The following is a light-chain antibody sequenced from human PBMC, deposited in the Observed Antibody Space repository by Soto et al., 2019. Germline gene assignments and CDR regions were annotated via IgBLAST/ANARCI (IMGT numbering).Light chain of an antibody. CDR2: GAS. Sequence: EIVLTQSPGTLSLSPGERATLSCRASQSVSSSYLAWYQQKPGQAPRLLIYGASSMATGIPDRFSGSGSGTDFTLTISRLEPEEFAVYYCQQYGSSLWTFGQGTKVEIK. J-gene: IGKJ1*01. CDR3: QQYGSSLWT. CDR1: QSVSSSY. V-gene: IGKV3-20*01.